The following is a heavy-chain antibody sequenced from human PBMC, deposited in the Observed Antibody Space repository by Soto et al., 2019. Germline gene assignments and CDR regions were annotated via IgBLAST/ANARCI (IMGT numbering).Heavy chain of an antibody. J-gene: IGHJ4*02. CDR2: IWHDGSEK. Sequence: GSLRLSCAASGFTFSSYGMYWMRQAPGKGLEWVAVIWHDGSEKYYADYVKGRFTISRDNSKSTLYLQMNSLRAEDTSVYYCARDYVARDFRGVIHYWGQGTRVTVSS. CDR3: ARDYVARDFRGVIHY. D-gene: IGHD3-10*01. CDR1: GFTFSSYG. V-gene: IGHV3-33*01.